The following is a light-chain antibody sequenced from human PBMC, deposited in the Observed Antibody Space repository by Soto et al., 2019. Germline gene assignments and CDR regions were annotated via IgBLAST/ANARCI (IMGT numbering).Light chain of an antibody. CDR2: GAS. CDR3: QQYNNWVRT. J-gene: IGKJ1*01. Sequence: EIVMTQSPATLSVSPGERATLSCRARQSVGASLAWYQQKPGQAPRLLFYGASTRATGIPARFSGSGSGTEFTLTISSLQSEDFAVYYCQQYNNWVRTFGQGTKVEIK. V-gene: IGKV3-15*01. CDR1: QSVGAS.